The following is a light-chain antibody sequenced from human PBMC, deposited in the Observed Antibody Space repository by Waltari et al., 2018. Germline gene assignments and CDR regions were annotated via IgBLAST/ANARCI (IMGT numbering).Light chain of an antibody. J-gene: IGLJ3*02. CDR1: TGAVTSGFY. Sequence: QTVVTQEPSLTVSPGGTVTLTCASSTGAVTSGFYPSWFEQKPGQPPRALIYSTNNKHSWTPARFSGSLLGGKAALTLSGVQVEDEAEYYCLLYYGGAQVFGGGTKLTVL. V-gene: IGLV7-43*01. CDR3: LLYYGGAQV. CDR2: STN.